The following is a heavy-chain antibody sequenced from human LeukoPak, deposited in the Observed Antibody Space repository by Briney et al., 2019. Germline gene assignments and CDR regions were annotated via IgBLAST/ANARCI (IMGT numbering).Heavy chain of an antibody. D-gene: IGHD3-9*01. V-gene: IGHV3-23*01. CDR2: LSAGGGST. CDR1: GFIFSSYA. Sequence: GGSLRLSCAASGFIFSSYAMTRVRQAPGKGLEWVSALSAGGGSTCYADSVKGRFTISRDNSENTVFLQMNSLRAEDTAIYYCAKRYILTGYDSWGQGTLVTVSS. J-gene: IGHJ5*01. CDR3: AKRYILTGYDS.